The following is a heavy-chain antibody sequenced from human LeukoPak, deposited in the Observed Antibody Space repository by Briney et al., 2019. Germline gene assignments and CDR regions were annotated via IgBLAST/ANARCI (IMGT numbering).Heavy chain of an antibody. CDR2: INPSGGST. Sequence: GASVKVSCKASGYTFTSYYMHWVRQAPGQGLEWMGIINPSGGSTSYAQKFQGRVTMTRDTSTSTVYMELSSLRSEDTAVYYCARDFYSSGWYDNWFDPWGQGTLVTVSS. V-gene: IGHV1-46*01. CDR1: GYTFTSYY. J-gene: IGHJ5*02. D-gene: IGHD6-19*01. CDR3: ARDFYSSGWYDNWFDP.